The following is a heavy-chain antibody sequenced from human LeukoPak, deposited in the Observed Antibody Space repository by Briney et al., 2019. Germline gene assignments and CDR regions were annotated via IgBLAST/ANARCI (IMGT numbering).Heavy chain of an antibody. Sequence: SETLSLTCAVYGGSFSGYYWSWIRQPPGKGLEWIGEINHSGSTNYNPSLKSRVTISVDTSKNQFSLKLSSVTAADTAVYYCASRVVPAADYYYGMDVWGQGTTVTVSS. CDR1: GGSFSGYY. J-gene: IGHJ6*02. V-gene: IGHV4-34*01. D-gene: IGHD2-2*01. CDR2: INHSGST. CDR3: ASRVVPAADYYYGMDV.